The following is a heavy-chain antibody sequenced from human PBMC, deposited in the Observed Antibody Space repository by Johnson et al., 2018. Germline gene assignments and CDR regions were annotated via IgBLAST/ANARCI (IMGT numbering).Heavy chain of an antibody. CDR2: IIPIFGTA. CDR3: AGGVRDFWSGGGYDCDGMDV. Sequence: QVQLVQSGAEVKKPGSSVKVSCKASGCTFSSYAISWVRQAPGQGLEWMGGIIPIFGTANYAQKFQGRVTITADESTRTAYMELSSLGSEDTAGYYCAGGVRDFWSGGGYDCDGMDVWGQGPTVTVSS. V-gene: IGHV1-69*01. CDR1: GCTFSSYA. D-gene: IGHD3-3*01. J-gene: IGHJ6*02.